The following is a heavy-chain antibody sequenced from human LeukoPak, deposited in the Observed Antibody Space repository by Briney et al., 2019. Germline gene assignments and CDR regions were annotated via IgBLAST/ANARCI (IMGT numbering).Heavy chain of an antibody. CDR1: GYSFTTYW. Sequence: GESLKISCKGSGYSFTTYWIGWVRQMPGKGLEWMGIIYPGDSDTRYSPSFQGQVTISADKSISTAYLQWSSLKASDTAMYYCATTYYYGSGSYYSAFDYWGQGTLVTVSS. J-gene: IGHJ4*02. D-gene: IGHD3-10*01. CDR3: ATTYYYGSGSYYSAFDY. CDR2: IYPGDSDT. V-gene: IGHV5-51*01.